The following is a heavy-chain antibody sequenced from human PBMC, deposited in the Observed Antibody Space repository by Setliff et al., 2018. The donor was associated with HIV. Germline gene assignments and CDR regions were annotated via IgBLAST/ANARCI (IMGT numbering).Heavy chain of an antibody. CDR3: ARHLLRGYIYIVFDY. J-gene: IGHJ4*02. V-gene: IGHV4-39*01. Sequence: LSLTCTVSGGSINSTSYYWGWIRQPPGNGLEWIGSIYHTGSTYYKPSLKSRVTISVDTSKNHFSLKLRSVTAADTAVYYCARHLLRGYIYIVFDYWGQGTLVTVS. CDR2: IYHTGST. CDR1: GGSINSTSYY. D-gene: IGHD5-18*01.